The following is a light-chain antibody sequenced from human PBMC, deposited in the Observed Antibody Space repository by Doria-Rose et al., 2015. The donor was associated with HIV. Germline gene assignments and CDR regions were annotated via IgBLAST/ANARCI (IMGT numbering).Light chain of an antibody. CDR3: QQYDSLT. J-gene: IGKJ4*01. CDR2: DAP. CDR1: QDISNY. V-gene: IGKV1-33*01. Sequence: DIRMTQSPSSLSASVGDRVTITCQASQDISNYLNWYQQKPGKAPKLLIYDAPNLETGVPSRFSGSGSGTDFTFTISSLQPEDIATYYCQQYDSLTFGGGTKVEIK.